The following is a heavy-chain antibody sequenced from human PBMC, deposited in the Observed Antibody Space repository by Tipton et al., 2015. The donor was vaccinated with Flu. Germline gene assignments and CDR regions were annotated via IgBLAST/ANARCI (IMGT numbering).Heavy chain of an antibody. V-gene: IGHV4-61*02. Sequence: TLSLTCTVSGGSISSGSYYWSWIRQPAGKGLEWIGRIYTSGSTNYNPSLKSRVTISVDTSKNQFSLKLSSVTAADTAVYYCASPLLGGGAGYDAFYFWGQGTRVTVSS. D-gene: IGHD3-16*01. CDR3: ASPLLGGGAGYDAFYF. CDR2: IYTSGST. CDR1: GGSISSGSYY. J-gene: IGHJ3*01.